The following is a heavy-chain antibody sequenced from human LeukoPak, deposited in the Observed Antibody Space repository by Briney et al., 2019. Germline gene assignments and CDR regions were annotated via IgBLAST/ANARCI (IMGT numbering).Heavy chain of an antibody. D-gene: IGHD6-19*01. Sequence: PGGSLRLSCAASGFTFSSYTMSWVRQAPGKGLEWVSTITTSDGNTYYADSVKGRFTVSRDNSKNTLYLQMNSLRAEDTAVYYCARDGAVAGIGPRLNWFGPWGQGTLVTVSS. J-gene: IGHJ5*02. CDR3: ARDGAVAGIGPRLNWFGP. V-gene: IGHV3-23*01. CDR2: ITTSDGNT. CDR1: GFTFSSYT.